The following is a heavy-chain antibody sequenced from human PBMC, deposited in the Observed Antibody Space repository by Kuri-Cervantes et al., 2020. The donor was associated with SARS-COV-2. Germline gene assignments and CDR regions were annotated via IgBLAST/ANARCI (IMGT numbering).Heavy chain of an antibody. V-gene: IGHV4-59*01. CDR2: IYYSGST. CDR3: ARDGDYDSSGYLGALYYYYGMDV. D-gene: IGHD3-22*01. Sequence: SETLSLTCTVSGGSISSYYWSWIRQPPGKGLEWIGYIYYSGSTNYNPSLKSRVTISIDTSKNQFSLKLSSVTAADTAVYYCARDGDYDSSGYLGALYYYYGMDVWGQGTTVTVSS. CDR1: GGSISSYY. J-gene: IGHJ6*02.